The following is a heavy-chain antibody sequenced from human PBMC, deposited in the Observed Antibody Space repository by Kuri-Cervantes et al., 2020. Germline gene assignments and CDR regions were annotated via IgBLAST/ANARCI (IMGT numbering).Heavy chain of an antibody. CDR2: ISGSGGST. CDR3: ARGTTIFGVVIIPFDY. CDR1: GFTFSSYW. D-gene: IGHD3-3*01. J-gene: IGHJ4*02. Sequence: GESLKISCAASGFTFSSYWMSWVRQAPGKGLEWVSAISGSGGSTYYADSVKGRFTISRDNAKNSLYLQMNSLRAEDTAVYYCARGTTIFGVVIIPFDYWGQGTLVTVSS. V-gene: IGHV3-23*01.